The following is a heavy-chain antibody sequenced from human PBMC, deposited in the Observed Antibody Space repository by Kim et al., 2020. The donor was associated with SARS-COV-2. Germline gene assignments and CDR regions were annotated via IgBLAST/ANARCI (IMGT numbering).Heavy chain of an antibody. CDR2: INPSGGST. CDR1: GYTFTSYY. V-gene: IGHV1-46*01. Sequence: ASVKVSCKASGYTFTSYYMHWVRQAPGQGLEWMGIINPSGGSTSYAQKFQGRVTMTRDTSTSTVYMELSSLRSEDTAVYYCARAPGPQWLRYDMDVWGQGTTVTVSS. CDR3: ARAPGPQWLRYDMDV. D-gene: IGHD6-19*01. J-gene: IGHJ6*02.